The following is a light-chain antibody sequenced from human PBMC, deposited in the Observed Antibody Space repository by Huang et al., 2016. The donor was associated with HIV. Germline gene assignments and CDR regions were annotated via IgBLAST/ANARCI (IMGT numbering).Light chain of an antibody. CDR1: QRFSSNY. CDR3: QQYGSSVVT. J-gene: IGKJ1*01. V-gene: IGKV3-20*01. CDR2: GAS. Sequence: IVLTQSPGTLSLSPGERATLSGRASQRFSSNYLAWYQQKPGQAPRLIIYGASSRATGIPDRFSGSGSGTDFTLIISRLEPEDFAVYYCQQYGSSVVTFGQGTKVEVK.